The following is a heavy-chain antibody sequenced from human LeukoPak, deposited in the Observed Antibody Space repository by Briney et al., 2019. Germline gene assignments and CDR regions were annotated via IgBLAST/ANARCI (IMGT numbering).Heavy chain of an antibody. CDR2: TYYRSKWYN. CDR3: ARGEYNFGAYWFDP. CDR1: GDSVSSNSVA. V-gene: IGHV6-1*01. D-gene: IGHD5-18*01. Sequence: SQTLSLTCAISGDSVSSNSVAWNWIRQSPSRGLEWPGRTYYRSKWYNDYAVSVKSRITINPDTSKNQFSLQLNSVTPEDTAVYYCARGEYNFGAYWFDPWGQGILVTVSS. J-gene: IGHJ5*02.